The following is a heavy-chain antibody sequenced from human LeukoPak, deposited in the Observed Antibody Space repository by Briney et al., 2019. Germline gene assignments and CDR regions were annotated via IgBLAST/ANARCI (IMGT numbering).Heavy chain of an antibody. D-gene: IGHD3-10*01. CDR2: ISPSGSII. Sequence: GGSLRLSCAASGFTFSGYSMNWVRQAPGKGLEWVSYISPSGSIIYYADSVKGRFTISRDNVNNSLYLQMNSLRAEDTAVDYCASQGAAGSGKVYYYYYYYIDVWGKGTTVTVSS. CDR1: GFTFSGYS. J-gene: IGHJ6*03. CDR3: ASQGAAGSGKVYYYYYYYIDV. V-gene: IGHV3-48*01.